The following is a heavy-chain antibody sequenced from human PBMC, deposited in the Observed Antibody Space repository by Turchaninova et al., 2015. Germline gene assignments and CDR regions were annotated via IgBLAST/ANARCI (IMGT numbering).Heavy chain of an antibody. CDR3: ARGHDHAKTGY. Sequence: QVQSQQWGEGMLKLSEPLSITCAVYGGSFSVHYGSCIREPLGQGRGWIGGISARGLTNYNPSLKRRCTISLDKSKNQVSLKVNAVTAADSAIYYCARGHDHAKTGYWGQGTLVAVSS. CDR1: GGSFSVHY. J-gene: IGHJ4*02. D-gene: IGHD3-9*01. V-gene: IGHV4-34*01. CDR2: ISARGLT.